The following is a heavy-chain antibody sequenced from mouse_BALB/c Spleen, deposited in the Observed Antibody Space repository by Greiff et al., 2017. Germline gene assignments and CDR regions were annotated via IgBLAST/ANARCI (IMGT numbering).Heavy chain of an antibody. J-gene: IGHJ2*01. D-gene: IGHD2-12*01. V-gene: IGHV1-9*01. CDR2: ILPGSGST. CDR1: GYTFSSYW. CDR3: ARGGRRAGYYFDY. Sequence: QVQLKESGAELMKPGASVKISCKATGYTFSSYWIEWVKQRPGHGLEWIGEILPGSGSTNYNEKFKGKATFTADTSSNTAYMQLSSLTSEDSAVYYCARGGRRAGYYFDYWGQGTTLTVAS.